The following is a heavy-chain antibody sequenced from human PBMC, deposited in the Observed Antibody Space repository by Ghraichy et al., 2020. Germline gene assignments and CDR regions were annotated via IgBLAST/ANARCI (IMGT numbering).Heavy chain of an antibody. Sequence: SETLSLTCAVYGGSFSGYYWSWIRQPPGKGLEWIGEINHSGSTNYNPSLKSRVTISVDTSKNQFSLKLSSVTAADTAVYYCARVGYCSSPSCYTGGEYYYYGMDVWGQGTTVTVSS. CDR1: GGSFSGYY. J-gene: IGHJ6*02. CDR3: ARVGYCSSPSCYTGGEYYYYGMDV. V-gene: IGHV4-34*01. D-gene: IGHD2-2*02. CDR2: INHSGST.